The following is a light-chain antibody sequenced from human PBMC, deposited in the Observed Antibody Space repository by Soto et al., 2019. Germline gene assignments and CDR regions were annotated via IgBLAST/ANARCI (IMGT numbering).Light chain of an antibody. CDR2: KAS. J-gene: IGKJ4*01. V-gene: IGKV1-5*03. Sequence: DIQMTQSPSTLSASVGDRVTITCRASQSISTWLAWYQQKPGKAPKLLIYKASSLESGVPSRFSGSGSGTEFTLTISSLQPDDFATYCCQQYNTYPLTFCGGTTVEIK. CDR1: QSISTW. CDR3: QQYNTYPLT.